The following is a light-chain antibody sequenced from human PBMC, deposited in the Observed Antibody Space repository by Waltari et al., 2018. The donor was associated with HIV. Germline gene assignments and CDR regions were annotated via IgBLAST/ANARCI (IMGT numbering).Light chain of an antibody. CDR3: STWDASLNGWV. CDR1: SSSTGNPT. Sequence: QSVLTQPPSASGTPGQRVTISCSGSSSSTGNPTKNWYQQLPGTAPKVLIYSNNQRPSGVPGRFSGSKSGTSASLAISGLQSEDEAEYYCSTWDASLNGWVFGGGTKLTVL. J-gene: IGLJ3*02. CDR2: SNN. V-gene: IGLV1-44*01.